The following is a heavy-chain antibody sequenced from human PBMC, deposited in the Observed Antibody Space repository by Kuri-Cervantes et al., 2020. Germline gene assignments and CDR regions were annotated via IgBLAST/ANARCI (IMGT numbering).Heavy chain of an antibody. V-gene: IGHV4-59*04. CDR3: ARLTTGHTSGWSHLDN. CDR2: IYHTGNT. J-gene: IGHJ4*02. CDR1: GGSISSYY. Sequence: SETLSLTCTVSGGSISSYYWSWIRQPPGKGLECVGNIYHTGNTYYNPSLRGRVIVSMDMSKNQFSLSLSSVTAADTAIYYCARLTTGHTSGWSHLDNWGQGTLVTVSS. D-gene: IGHD6-13*01.